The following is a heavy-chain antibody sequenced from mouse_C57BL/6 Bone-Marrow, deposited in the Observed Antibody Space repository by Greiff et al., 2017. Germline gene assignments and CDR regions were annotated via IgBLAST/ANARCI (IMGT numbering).Heavy chain of an antibody. J-gene: IGHJ3*01. CDR3: AREGDGVRAY. CDR2: IDPTDSYT. Sequence: QVQLQQSGAELVMPGASVKLSCKASGYTFTSYWMHWVKQRPGQGLEWIGEIDPTDSYTNYNKKFKGKSTLTVDKSSSTADMQLSSLTSEDSAVYYCAREGDGVRAYWGQGTLVTVSA. V-gene: IGHV1-69*01. D-gene: IGHD2-13*01. CDR1: GYTFTSYW.